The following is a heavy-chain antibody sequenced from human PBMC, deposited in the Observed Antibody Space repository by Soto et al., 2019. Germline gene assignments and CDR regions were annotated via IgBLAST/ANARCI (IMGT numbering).Heavy chain of an antibody. V-gene: IGHV3-23*01. J-gene: IGHJ4*02. CDR1: GFTFSSYA. D-gene: IGHD4-17*01. CDR3: AKDLTTVTTSPFATPEVDY. CDR2: ISGSGGST. Sequence: SLRLSCAASGFTFSSYAMSWVRQAPGKGLEWVSAISGSGGSTYYADSVKGRFTISRDNSKNTLYLQMNSLRAEDTAVYYCAKDLTTVTTSPFATPEVDYWGQGTLVTVSS.